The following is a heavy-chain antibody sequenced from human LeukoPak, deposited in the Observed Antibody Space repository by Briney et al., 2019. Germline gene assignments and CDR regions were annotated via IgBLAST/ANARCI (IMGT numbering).Heavy chain of an antibody. J-gene: IGHJ4*02. D-gene: IGHD3-22*01. V-gene: IGHV1-3*01. CDR1: GYTFTSYA. Sequence: ASVKVSCKASGYTFTSYAMHWVRQAPRQRLEWMGWINAGNGNTKYSQKFQGRATITRDTSASTAYMELSSLRSEDTAVYYCARGGVPGYYYDSSGYYYHYFDYWGQGILVTVS. CDR3: ARGGVPGYYYDSSGYYYHYFDY. CDR2: INAGNGNT.